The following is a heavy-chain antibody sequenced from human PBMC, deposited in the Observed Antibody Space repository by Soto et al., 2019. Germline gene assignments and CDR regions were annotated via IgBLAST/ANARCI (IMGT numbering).Heavy chain of an antibody. Sequence: PGESLKISCKGSGYRFTSYWIGWVRQMPGKGLEWMGIIYPGDSDTRYSPSFQGQVTISADKSISTAYLQWSSLKASDTAMYYCARHGRIYYGSGSYYKGYYYYMDVWGKGTTVTVSS. CDR3: ARHGRIYYGSGSYYKGYYYYMDV. D-gene: IGHD3-10*01. J-gene: IGHJ6*03. V-gene: IGHV5-51*01. CDR1: GYRFTSYW. CDR2: IYPGDSDT.